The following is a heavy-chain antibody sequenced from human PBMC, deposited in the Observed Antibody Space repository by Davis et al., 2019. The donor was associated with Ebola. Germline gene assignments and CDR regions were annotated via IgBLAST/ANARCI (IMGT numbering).Heavy chain of an antibody. Sequence: PGGSLRLSCAASGFIFDDYSMHWVRQAPGKGLQWAAGISWNSASIDYADSVKGRFTISRDNAKASLYLQMNSLKTGDTAFYYCARDLGRVTVGNWGQGTLVTVSS. J-gene: IGHJ4*02. D-gene: IGHD4-17*01. CDR1: GFIFDDYS. CDR2: ISWNSASI. CDR3: ARDLGRVTVGN. V-gene: IGHV3-9*01.